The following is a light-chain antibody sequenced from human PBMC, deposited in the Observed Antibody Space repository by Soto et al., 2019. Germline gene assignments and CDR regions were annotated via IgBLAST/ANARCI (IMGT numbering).Light chain of an antibody. V-gene: IGLV1-44*01. CDR1: TSNIGSNI. CDR2: NNN. Sequence: QSVLTQPPSASGTPGQRISISCSGRTSNIGSNIVAWYQHLPGTAPKLLIYNNNQRPSGVPDRFFGSKSGSSASLAISGLQPDDDSHDYCAAWDDTLNGLVFGGGTKLTVL. J-gene: IGLJ3*02. CDR3: AAWDDTLNGLV.